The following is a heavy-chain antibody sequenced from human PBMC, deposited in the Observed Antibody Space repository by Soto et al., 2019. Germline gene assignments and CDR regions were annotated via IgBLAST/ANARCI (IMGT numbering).Heavy chain of an antibody. CDR2: ISWNSGSI. D-gene: IGHD6-19*01. Sequence: EVQLVESGGGLVQPGRSLRLSCAASGFTFDDYAMHWVRQAPGKGLEWVSGISWNSGSIGYADSVKGRFTISRDNAKNSLYLQMNSLRAEDTALYYCAKDGGVAVAGTYYYFDYWGQGTLVTVSS. CDR3: AKDGGVAVAGTYYYFDY. V-gene: IGHV3-9*01. J-gene: IGHJ4*02. CDR1: GFTFDDYA.